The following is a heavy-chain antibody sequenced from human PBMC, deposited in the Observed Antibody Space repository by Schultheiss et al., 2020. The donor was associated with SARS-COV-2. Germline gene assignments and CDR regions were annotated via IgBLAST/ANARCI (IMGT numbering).Heavy chain of an antibody. D-gene: IGHD6-6*01. Sequence: GESLKISCSAHGFTFSNYAMTWVRQAPGKGLEWVSAISGSGGSTYYADSVKGRFTISRDNAKNTLHLQMNSLRAEDTAVYYCTESIAAGRDAFDIWGQGTMVTVSS. V-gene: IGHV3-23*01. CDR1: GFTFSNYA. J-gene: IGHJ3*02. CDR3: TESIAAGRDAFDI. CDR2: ISGSGGST.